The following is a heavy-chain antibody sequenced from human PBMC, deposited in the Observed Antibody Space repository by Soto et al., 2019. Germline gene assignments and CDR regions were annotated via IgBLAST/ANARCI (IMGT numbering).Heavy chain of an antibody. CDR1: GFRLRDWA. V-gene: IGHV3-48*01. CDR3: ARDLSWGSNWYYYMDV. J-gene: IGHJ6*03. D-gene: IGHD7-27*01. Sequence: HPWGSLRLSCATSGFRLRDWAMNWVRKAPGKGMEWVSYISSSSSVIDYADSVKGRFTVSRDNARNSLYLQMNSLRAEDTAVYYCARDLSWGSNWYYYMDVWGKGTTVTVSS. CDR2: ISSSSSVI.